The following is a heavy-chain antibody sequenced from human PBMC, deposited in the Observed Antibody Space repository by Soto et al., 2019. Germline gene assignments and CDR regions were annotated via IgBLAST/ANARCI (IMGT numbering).Heavy chain of an antibody. CDR2: IWYDGSYK. CDR1: GFTFSRYG. D-gene: IGHD3-10*01. CDR3: ARPHGGGSGSQIDY. Sequence: QVQLVESGGGVVQPGRSLRLSCAASGFTFSRYGMHWVRQAPGKGLAWVAVIWYDGSYKYYADSVKGRFTISRDNSKNTLDLQMNSLRVEDTAVYYCARPHGGGSGSQIDYWGQGTLVTVSS. J-gene: IGHJ4*02. V-gene: IGHV3-33*01.